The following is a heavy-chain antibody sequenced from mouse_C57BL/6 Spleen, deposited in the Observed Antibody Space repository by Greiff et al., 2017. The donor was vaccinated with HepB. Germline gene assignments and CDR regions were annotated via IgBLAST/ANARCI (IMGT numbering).Heavy chain of an antibody. CDR3: TRERDYDAYAMDY. J-gene: IGHJ4*01. V-gene: IGHV5-9-1*02. Sequence: EVQVVESGEGLVKPGGSLKLSCAASGFTFSSYAMSWVRQTPEKRLEWVAYISSGGDYIYYADTVKGRFTISRDNARNTLYLQMSSLKSEDTAMYYCTRERDYDAYAMDYWGQGTSVTVSS. CDR1: GFTFSSYA. D-gene: IGHD2-4*01. CDR2: ISSGGDYI.